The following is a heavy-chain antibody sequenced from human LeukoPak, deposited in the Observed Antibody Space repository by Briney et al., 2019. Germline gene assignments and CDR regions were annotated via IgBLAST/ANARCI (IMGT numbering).Heavy chain of an antibody. CDR1: GFTLSAYG. Sequence: GGSLRLSCAASGFTLSAYGMHWVRQAPGKWLEWVSGINWNGGSTGYADSVKGRFTISRDNAKNSLYLQMNSLRAEDTALYYCARGGGMEQLFFDYWGQGTLVTVSS. CDR3: ARGGGMEQLFFDY. V-gene: IGHV3-20*04. CDR2: INWNGGST. J-gene: IGHJ4*02. D-gene: IGHD6-13*01.